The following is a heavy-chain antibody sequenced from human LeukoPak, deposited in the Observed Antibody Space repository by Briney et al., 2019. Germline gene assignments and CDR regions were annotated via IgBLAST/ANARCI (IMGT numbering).Heavy chain of an antibody. J-gene: IGHJ4*02. CDR1: GFTFSSHA. V-gene: IGHV3-23*01. CDR2: ICNSGGST. CDR3: AKGGSRGYSYGYLDY. Sequence: PGASLRLSCAASGFTFSSHAMSWVRQAPGKGVEGVSAICNSGGSTHYADSVKGRFTISRDSSKNTLYLQMNSLRAEDTAVYYCAKGGSRGYSYGYLDYWGQGTLVPVSS. D-gene: IGHD5-18*01.